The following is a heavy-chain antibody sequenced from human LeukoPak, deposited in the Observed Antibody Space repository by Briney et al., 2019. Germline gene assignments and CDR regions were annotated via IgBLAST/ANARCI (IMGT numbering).Heavy chain of an antibody. CDR1: GGTFSSYV. CDR3: ARGGIAVAGSFFDY. CDR2: IIPILGIA. Sequence: ASVKVSCKASGGTFSSYVISWVRQAPGQGLEWMGRIIPILGIANYAQKFQGRVTITADKSTSTAYMELSSLRSEDTAVYYCARGGIAVAGSFFDYWGQGTLVTVSS. D-gene: IGHD6-19*01. V-gene: IGHV1-69*04. J-gene: IGHJ4*02.